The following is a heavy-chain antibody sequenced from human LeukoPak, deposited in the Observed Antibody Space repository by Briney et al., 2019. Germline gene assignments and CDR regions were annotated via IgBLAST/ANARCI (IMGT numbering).Heavy chain of an antibody. CDR3: ARPLRESGYFYFDY. Sequence: PGGSLRLSCAASGFTFDSYSMSWVRQAPGKGLEWVSYITSGSSTIYYPDSVKGRFTISRGNAKNSLYLQMNSLRAEDTAVYYCARPLRESGYFYFDYWGQGTLVTVSS. D-gene: IGHD3-3*01. CDR1: GFTFDSYS. V-gene: IGHV3-48*04. CDR2: ITSGSSTI. J-gene: IGHJ4*02.